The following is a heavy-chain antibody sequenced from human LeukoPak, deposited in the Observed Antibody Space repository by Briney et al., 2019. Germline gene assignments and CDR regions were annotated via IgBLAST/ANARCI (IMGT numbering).Heavy chain of an antibody. D-gene: IGHD3-22*01. V-gene: IGHV3-66*01. CDR3: ARDYRYYDSSGYGY. CDR2: IYSGGST. Sequence: GGSLRLSCAASGFTFSAYVMSWVRQAPGKGLEWVSVIYSGGSTYYADSVKGRFTISRDNSKNTLYLQMNSLRAEDTAVYYCARDYRYYDSSGYGYWGQGTLVTVSS. CDR1: GFTFSAYV. J-gene: IGHJ4*02.